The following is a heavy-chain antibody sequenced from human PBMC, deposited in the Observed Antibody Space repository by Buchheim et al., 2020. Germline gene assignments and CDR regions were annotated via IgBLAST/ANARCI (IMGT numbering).Heavy chain of an antibody. Sequence: QVQLVESGGGLVKPGGPLRLSCAASGFTFSDYYMSWIRQAPGKGLECVSYISSSGNTIYYADSVKGRFTISRYNAKNSLFLQMNSLRAEDTAVYYCARGLLLSHSSSSFSGSFDQWGQGTL. V-gene: IGHV3-11*01. CDR2: ISSSGNTI. CDR3: ARGLLLSHSSSSFSGSFDQ. D-gene: IGHD6-6*01. CDR1: GFTFSDYY. J-gene: IGHJ4*02.